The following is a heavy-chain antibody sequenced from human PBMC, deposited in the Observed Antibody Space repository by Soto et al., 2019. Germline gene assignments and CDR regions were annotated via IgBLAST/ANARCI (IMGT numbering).Heavy chain of an antibody. Sequence: ASVKVSCTASGYTFTSYGFSWVRQAPGQGLEWMGWISAYQGNTNYAQKFQGRVAMTTDTSTSTAYMELRSLRYDDTAMYYCSREYSSSSFSHLQYWGQGTLVTVSS. V-gene: IGHV1-18*01. CDR2: ISAYQGNT. D-gene: IGHD6-6*01. CDR1: GYTFTSYG. J-gene: IGHJ4*02. CDR3: SREYSSSSFSHLQY.